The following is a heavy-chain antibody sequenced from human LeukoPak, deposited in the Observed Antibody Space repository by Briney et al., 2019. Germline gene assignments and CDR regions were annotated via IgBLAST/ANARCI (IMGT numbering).Heavy chain of an antibody. CDR1: GGSISSSNW. D-gene: IGHD3-10*01. Sequence: SETLSLTCAVSGGSISSSNWWSWVRQPPGKGLEWIGEIYHSGSTNCNPSLKSRVTISVDKSKNQFSLKLSSVTAADTAVYYCVMVRGTPLAWFDPWGQGTLVTVSS. V-gene: IGHV4-4*02. CDR2: IYHSGST. CDR3: VMVRGTPLAWFDP. J-gene: IGHJ5*02.